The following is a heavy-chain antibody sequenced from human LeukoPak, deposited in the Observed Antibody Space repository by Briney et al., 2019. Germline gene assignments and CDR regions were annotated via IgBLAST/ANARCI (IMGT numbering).Heavy chain of an antibody. CDR3: ARDLELLRYDY. Sequence: GGSLRLSCAASGFTFSSYSMNWVRQAPGKGLEWVSYISSSSSTIYYADSVKGRFTISRDNAKNSLYLQMNSLRAEDTAVYYCARDLELLRYDYWGQGTLVTVSS. V-gene: IGHV3-48*04. D-gene: IGHD1-26*01. CDR1: GFTFSSYS. CDR2: ISSSSSTI. J-gene: IGHJ4*02.